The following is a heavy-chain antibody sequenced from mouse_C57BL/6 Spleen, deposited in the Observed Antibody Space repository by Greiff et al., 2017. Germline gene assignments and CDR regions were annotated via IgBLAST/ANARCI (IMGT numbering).Heavy chain of an antibody. CDR1: GFTFSDYG. CDR2: ISNLAYSI. CDR3: ARRGSQRPHDWYFDV. J-gene: IGHJ1*03. Sequence: EVQVVESGGGLVQPGGSLKLSCAASGFTFSDYGMAWVRQAPWKGPEWVAFISNLAYSIYYADTVTGRFTISRENAKNTLYLEMSSLRSEDTAMYYCARRGSQRPHDWYFDVWGTGTTVTVSS. D-gene: IGHD1-1*02. V-gene: IGHV5-15*01.